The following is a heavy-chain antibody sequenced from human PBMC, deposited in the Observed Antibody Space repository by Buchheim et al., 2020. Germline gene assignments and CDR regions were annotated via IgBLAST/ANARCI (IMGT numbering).Heavy chain of an antibody. V-gene: IGHV4-39*02. J-gene: IGHJ5*02. CDR2: IYYSGST. D-gene: IGHD6-13*01. CDR3: ARDHSSSWYAGGFDP. CDR1: GGSISSSSYY. Sequence: QLQLQESGPGLVKPSETLSLTCTVSGGSISSSSYYWGWIRQPPGKGLEWIGSIYYSGSTYYNPSLKSQVTISVDTSKNQFSLKLSSVTATDTAVYYCARDHSSSWYAGGFDPWGQGTL.